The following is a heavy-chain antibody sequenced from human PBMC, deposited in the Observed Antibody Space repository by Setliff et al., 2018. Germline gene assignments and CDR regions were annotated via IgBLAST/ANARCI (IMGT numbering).Heavy chain of an antibody. Sequence: SETLSLTCSVSGGSIISSTYNWGWIRQPPGKGLEWIGSIYYSGSTYYNPSLESRVTISVDTSKNQFSLKMTSVTAADTAVYYCARHGLHCTNGICPPPFDPWGQGTLVTVSS. CDR2: IYYSGST. J-gene: IGHJ5*02. V-gene: IGHV4-39*01. D-gene: IGHD2-8*01. CDR1: GGSIISSTYN. CDR3: ARHGLHCTNGICPPPFDP.